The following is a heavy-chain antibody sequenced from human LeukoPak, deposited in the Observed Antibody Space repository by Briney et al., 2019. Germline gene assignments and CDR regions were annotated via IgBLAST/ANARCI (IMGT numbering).Heavy chain of an antibody. D-gene: IGHD6-6*01. CDR2: INPSGGST. J-gene: IGHJ4*02. Sequence: MGIINPSGGSTSYAQKFQGRVTMTRDTSTSTVYMELSSLRSEDTAVYYCARSPSIAARPDYWGQGTLVTVSS. V-gene: IGHV1-46*01. CDR3: ARSPSIAARPDY.